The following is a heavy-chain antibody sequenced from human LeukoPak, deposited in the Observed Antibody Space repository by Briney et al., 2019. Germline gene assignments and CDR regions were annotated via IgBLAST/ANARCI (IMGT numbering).Heavy chain of an antibody. J-gene: IGHJ3*02. D-gene: IGHD1-20*01. V-gene: IGHV3-21*04. CDR1: GFTFSSYS. CDR3: AKDFRANWNAFDI. CDR2: ISSSSSYI. Sequence: PGGSLRLSCAASGFTFSSYSMNWVRQAPGKGLEWVSSISSSSSYIYYADSVKGRFTISRDNAKNSLYLQMNSLRAEDMALYYCAKDFRANWNAFDIWGQGTMVTVSS.